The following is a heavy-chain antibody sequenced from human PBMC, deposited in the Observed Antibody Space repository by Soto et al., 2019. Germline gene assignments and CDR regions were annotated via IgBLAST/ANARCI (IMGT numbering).Heavy chain of an antibody. V-gene: IGHV3-23*01. CDR2: VSGSGGST. CDR1: GFTFSSYA. J-gene: IGHJ4*02. Sequence: EVQLLESGGGLVQPGGSLRLSCAASGFTFSSYAMRWVRQAPGKGLEWVSAVSGSGGSTYYADSVKGRFTISRDNSKNKLYRQMNSLRAEDTAVYYCARRGPGTYFDYWGQGTLVTVSS. D-gene: IGHD6-13*01. CDR3: ARRGPGTYFDY.